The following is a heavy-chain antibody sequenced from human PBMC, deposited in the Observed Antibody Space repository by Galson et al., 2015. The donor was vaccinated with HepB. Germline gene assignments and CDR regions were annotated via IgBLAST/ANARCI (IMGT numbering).Heavy chain of an antibody. CDR2: ISSSSSYI. D-gene: IGHD3-3*01. J-gene: IGHJ6*02. V-gene: IGHV3-21*01. CDR1: GFTFSSYS. Sequence: SLRLSCAASGFTFSSYSMNWVRQAPGKGLEWVSSISSSSSYIYYAASVKGRFTISRDNAKNSLYLQMNSLRAEDTAVYYCARDRFDFWSAYYGMDVWGQGTTVTVSS. CDR3: ARDRFDFWSAYYGMDV.